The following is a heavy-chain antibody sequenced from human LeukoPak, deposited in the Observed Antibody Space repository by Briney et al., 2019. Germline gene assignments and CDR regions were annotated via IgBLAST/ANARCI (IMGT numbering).Heavy chain of an antibody. Sequence: ASVKVSCKASGSTFSSYDINWVRQAPGQGLEWMGWINPNSGGTNYAQKFQGRVTMTRDTSISTAYMELSRLRSDDTAVYYCASERGYSGYDGVDYWGQGTLVTVSS. J-gene: IGHJ4*02. CDR2: INPNSGGT. D-gene: IGHD5-12*01. V-gene: IGHV1-2*02. CDR3: ASERGYSGYDGVDY. CDR1: GSTFSSYD.